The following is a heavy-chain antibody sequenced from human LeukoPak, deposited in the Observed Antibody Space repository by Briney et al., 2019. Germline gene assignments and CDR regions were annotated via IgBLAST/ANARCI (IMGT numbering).Heavy chain of an antibody. D-gene: IGHD4-23*01. Sequence: PGGSLRLSCAASGFTFSTYWMSWVRQAPGKGLEWVANIKQDAGEKYYVDSVKGRFTISRDNAKNSLYLQMSSLRAEDTAVYYCAREGVTVVTRYLDYWGQGTLVTVSS. CDR2: IKQDAGEK. J-gene: IGHJ4*02. CDR1: GFTFSTYW. CDR3: AREGVTVVTRYLDY. V-gene: IGHV3-7*01.